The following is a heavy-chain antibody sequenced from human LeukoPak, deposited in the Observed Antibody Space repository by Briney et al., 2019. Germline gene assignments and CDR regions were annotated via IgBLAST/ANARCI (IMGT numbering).Heavy chain of an antibody. D-gene: IGHD2-15*01. J-gene: IGHJ5*02. V-gene: IGHV1-2*06. CDR3: ARGYCSGGTWYLVEKWFDP. CDR1: GYTFTVYY. Sequence: ASVKVSCKASGYTFTVYYMYWVRQAPGQGLEWMGRINPNSGDTDYAQNFQGRVTMTRDTSISTAYMELTNLRSDDTAVYYCARGYCSGGTWYLVEKWFDPWGQGTLVTVSS. CDR2: INPNSGDT.